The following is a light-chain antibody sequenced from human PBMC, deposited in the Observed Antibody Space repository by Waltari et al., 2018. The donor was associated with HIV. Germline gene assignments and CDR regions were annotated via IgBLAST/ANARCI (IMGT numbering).Light chain of an antibody. CDR1: SSDAGGSTY. CDR3: SSYTSSSTVV. CDR2: EVS. V-gene: IGLV2-14*01. Sequence: QSALTQPASVSGSPGQSITISCTGTSSDAGGSTYVSWYQQHPGKAPKLMIYEVSNRPSGVSNRFSGSKSGNTASLTISGLQAEDEADYYCSSYTSSSTVVFGGGTKLTVL. J-gene: IGLJ2*01.